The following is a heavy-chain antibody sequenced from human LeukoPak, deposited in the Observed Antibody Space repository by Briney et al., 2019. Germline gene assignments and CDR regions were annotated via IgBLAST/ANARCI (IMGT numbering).Heavy chain of an antibody. CDR1: GFTFSTYS. J-gene: IGHJ4*02. Sequence: PGGSLRLSCAAYGFTFSTYSMNWVREAPGKGLEWVSSISSSSAYIYYADSVKGRFTISRDNAKNSLYLQMNSLRAEDTAVYYCARASGDTVDTTTMGSYWGQGTLVTVSS. V-gene: IGHV3-21*01. D-gene: IGHD5-18*01. CDR2: ISSSSAYI. CDR3: ARASGDTVDTTTMGSY.